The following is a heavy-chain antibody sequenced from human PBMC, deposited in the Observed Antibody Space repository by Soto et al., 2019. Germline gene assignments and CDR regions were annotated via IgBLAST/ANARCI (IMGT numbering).Heavy chain of an antibody. Sequence: ASVKVSCKASGYIFTTYALHWVRQAPGQRLEWMGWINAGKGNTKYSQKFQDRVTITRDTSASVAYMELNSLRAEDTAVYYCARDGPLYDLTGPFDYWGQGTLVTVSS. V-gene: IGHV1-3*01. J-gene: IGHJ4*02. CDR3: ARDGPLYDLTGPFDY. CDR1: GYIFTTYA. D-gene: IGHD3-3*01. CDR2: INAGKGNT.